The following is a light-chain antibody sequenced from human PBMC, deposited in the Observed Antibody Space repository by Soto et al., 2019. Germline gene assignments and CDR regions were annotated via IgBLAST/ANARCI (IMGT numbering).Light chain of an antibody. CDR2: DAS. V-gene: IGKV3-11*01. J-gene: IGKJ1*01. CDR1: QSVSSY. Sequence: EIVLTQSPATLSLSPGERATLSCRASQSVSSYLAWYQQKPGQAPRLLIYDASNRATGIPARFSGSGSGTDFTLTISSLEPEDFAVYYCQQRSNWPPKFGQGNLVVVK. CDR3: QQRSNWPPK.